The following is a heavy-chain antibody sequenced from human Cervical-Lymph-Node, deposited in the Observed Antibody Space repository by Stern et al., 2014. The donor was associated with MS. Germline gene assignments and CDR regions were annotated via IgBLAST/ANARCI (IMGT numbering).Heavy chain of an antibody. D-gene: IGHD1-26*01. CDR1: GYTFTTYY. V-gene: IGHV1-46*01. J-gene: IGHJ4*02. Sequence: QLVQSGAEVRKPGASVKVSCKASGYTFTTYYMHWVRQAPGQGLEWMGIINPSGDYTSYAQKFQGRVTVTWDTSTSTVYLELSSLRSEDTAVYYCAREVGIHFDYWGQGTLVTVSS. CDR2: INPSGDYT. CDR3: AREVGIHFDY.